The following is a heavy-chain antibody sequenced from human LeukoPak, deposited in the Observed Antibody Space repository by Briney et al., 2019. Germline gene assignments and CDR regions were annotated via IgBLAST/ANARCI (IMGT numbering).Heavy chain of an antibody. V-gene: IGHV3-23*01. CDR1: GFTFSSYA. CDR3: AKDSRQWLRFLPLDYYYGMDV. CDR2: ISGSGGST. J-gene: IGHJ6*02. D-gene: IGHD5-12*01. Sequence: GGSLTLSCPASGFTFSSYAMSWVRQAPGKGLEWVSAISGSGGSTYYADSVKGRFTISRDNSKNTLYLQMNSLRAEDTAVYYCAKDSRQWLRFLPLDYYYGMDVWGQGTTVTVSS.